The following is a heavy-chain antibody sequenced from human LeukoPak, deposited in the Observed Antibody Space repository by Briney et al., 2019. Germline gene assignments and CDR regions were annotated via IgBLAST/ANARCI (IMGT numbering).Heavy chain of an antibody. CDR2: IYTSGST. Sequence: SETLSLTCTVSGGSISSYYWSWIRQPAGKGLEWIGRIYTSGSTNYNPSLKSRVTMSVDTSKNQFSLKLSSVTAADTAVYYCAREKHSSSPFYYMDVWGKGTTVTVSS. CDR3: AREKHSSSPFYYMDV. J-gene: IGHJ6*03. CDR1: GGSISSYY. D-gene: IGHD6-6*01. V-gene: IGHV4-4*07.